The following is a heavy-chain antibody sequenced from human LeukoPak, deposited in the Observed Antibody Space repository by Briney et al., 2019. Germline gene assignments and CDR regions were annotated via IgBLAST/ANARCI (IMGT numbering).Heavy chain of an antibody. V-gene: IGHV4-39*01. Sequence: PSETLSLTCTVSGDSISSSNYYWGWIRQPPGKGLEWIASIYYSGNTHYKPSLKSRVTISVDTSKNQFSLKLSSVTAADTAVYFCARGGIYYHFDYWGQGTLVTVSS. CDR1: GDSISSSNYY. CDR2: IYYSGNT. CDR3: ARGGIYYHFDY. J-gene: IGHJ4*02. D-gene: IGHD1-26*01.